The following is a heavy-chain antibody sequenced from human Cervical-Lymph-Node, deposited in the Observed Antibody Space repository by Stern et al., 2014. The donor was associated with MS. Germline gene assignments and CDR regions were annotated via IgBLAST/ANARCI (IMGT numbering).Heavy chain of an antibody. Sequence: EVQLLESGGGLVQPGGSLRLSCTASGFTFSNYWMHWVRQTPGKGLVWVSRIHSDGSSTSYADSVKGRFTISRDNARNTVSLQMNSLRAEDTAVYYCARGGAGSFDHWGQGTLVTVSS. D-gene: IGHD6-19*01. CDR2: IHSDGSST. CDR1: GFTFSNYW. J-gene: IGHJ4*02. CDR3: ARGGAGSFDH. V-gene: IGHV3-74*02.